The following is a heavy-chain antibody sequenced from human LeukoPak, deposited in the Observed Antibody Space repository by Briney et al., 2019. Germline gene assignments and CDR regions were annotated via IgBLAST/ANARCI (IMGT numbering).Heavy chain of an antibody. J-gene: IGHJ4*02. Sequence: GGSLRLSCAASGFTFKNYGMHWVRQAPGKGLEWVAFIRNDETNKYYSDSVKGRLTISRDNSKNTLYLQMNSLGAEDTAVYYCVKDFDGYTNGILDYWGQGTLVTVSS. CDR2: IRNDETNK. D-gene: IGHD5-18*01. CDR1: GFTFKNYG. CDR3: VKDFDGYTNGILDY. V-gene: IGHV3-30*02.